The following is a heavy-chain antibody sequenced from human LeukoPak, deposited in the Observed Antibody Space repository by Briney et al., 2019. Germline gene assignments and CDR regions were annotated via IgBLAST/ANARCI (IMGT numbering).Heavy chain of an antibody. Sequence: ASVKVSCKASGYTFTGYYMHWVRQAPGQGLEWMGWINPSSGGTNYAQKFQGRVTMTRDTSISTAYMELSRLRSDDTAVYYCARAGPPDYYYYMDVWGKGTTVTASS. J-gene: IGHJ6*03. CDR2: INPSSGGT. CDR1: GYTFTGYY. CDR3: ARAGPPDYYYYMDV. V-gene: IGHV1-2*02.